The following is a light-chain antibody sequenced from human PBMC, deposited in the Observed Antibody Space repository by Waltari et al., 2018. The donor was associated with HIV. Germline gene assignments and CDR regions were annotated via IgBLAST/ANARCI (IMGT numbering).Light chain of an antibody. J-gene: IGKJ4*01. CDR2: WAA. CDR3: QQYYSTPLT. Sequence: DIVMTQSPDSLVVSMGERATINCKSSRGVLYSSSNKNYLAWYQKKPGQPPKLHIYWAATRESGVPDRFSGSASGTDFTLTISSLQAEDVAVYYCQQYYSTPLTFGGGTKVEIK. CDR1: RGVLYSSSNKNY. V-gene: IGKV4-1*01.